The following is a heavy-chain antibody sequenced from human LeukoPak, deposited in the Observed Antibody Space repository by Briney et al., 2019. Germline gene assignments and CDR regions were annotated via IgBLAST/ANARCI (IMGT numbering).Heavy chain of an antibody. Sequence: SETLSLTCTVSGGSISSYYWSWIRQPPGKGLEWIGYIYYSGSTNSNPSLKSRVTISVDTSKNQFSLKLSSVTAADTAVYYCARLDKSDYFDYWGQGTLVTVSS. J-gene: IGHJ4*02. D-gene: IGHD2-2*03. CDR3: ARLDKSDYFDY. CDR1: GGSISSYY. CDR2: IYYSGST. V-gene: IGHV4-59*01.